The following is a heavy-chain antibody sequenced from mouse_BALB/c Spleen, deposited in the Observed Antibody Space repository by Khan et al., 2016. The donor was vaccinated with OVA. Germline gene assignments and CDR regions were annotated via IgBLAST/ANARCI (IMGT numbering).Heavy chain of an antibody. D-gene: IGHD2-10*01. J-gene: IGHJ4*01. CDR3: ARPPYFSYTLDY. CDR1: GYTFTNYG. V-gene: IGHV9-3-1*01. CDR2: INTYTGEP. Sequence: QIQLVQSGPELKKPGETVKISCKASGYTFTNYGMNWVQQSPGKALKWMGWINTYTGEPTYADDFKGRFVCSLETSASTAYLQINNLKNEDTATYFCARPPYFSYTLDYWGQGTSVTVSS.